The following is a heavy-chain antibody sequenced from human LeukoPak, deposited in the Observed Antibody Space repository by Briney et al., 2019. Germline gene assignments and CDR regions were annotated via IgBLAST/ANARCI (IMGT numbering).Heavy chain of an antibody. D-gene: IGHD3-3*01. J-gene: IGHJ6*03. CDR3: AHSTYDFWSGSYYMDV. CDR1: GFSLSTSGVG. Sequence: SGPTLVNPTQTLTLTCTFSGFSLSTSGVGVGWIRQPPGKALEWLALIYWNDDKRYSPSLKSRLTITKDTSKNQVVLTMTNMDPVDTATYYCAHSTYDFWSGSYYMDVWGKGTTVTVSS. CDR2: IYWNDDK. V-gene: IGHV2-5*01.